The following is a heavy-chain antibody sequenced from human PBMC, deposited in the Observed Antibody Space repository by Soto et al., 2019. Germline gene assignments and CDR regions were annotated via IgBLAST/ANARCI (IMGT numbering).Heavy chain of an antibody. V-gene: IGHV3-53*01. CDR1: GFSVSNTS. CDR3: AREGGGHGGFFDL. D-gene: IGHD5-12*01. J-gene: IGHJ4*02. Sequence: GGSLRLSFEASGFSVSNTSLSWVRQAPGKGLESVSIIYTGGSTYYTDSVKGRFTISRDNSKNTLYLQMSSLRVEDTAIYYCAREGGGHGGFFDLWGQGTLVTVPQ. CDR2: IYTGGST.